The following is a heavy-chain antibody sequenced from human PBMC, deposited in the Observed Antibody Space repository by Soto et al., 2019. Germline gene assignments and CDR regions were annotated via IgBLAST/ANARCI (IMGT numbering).Heavy chain of an antibody. Sequence: SETLSLTCAVYGGSFSGYYWSWIRQPPGKGLEWIGEINHSGSTNYNPSLKSRVTISVDTSKNQFSLKLSSVTAAVTAVYYCARGNLGYCSSTSCLGAVGYDFWSGYYNYYYYYMDVWGKGTTVTVSS. J-gene: IGHJ6*03. CDR1: GGSFSGYY. CDR3: ARGNLGYCSSTSCLGAVGYDFWSGYYNYYYYYMDV. V-gene: IGHV4-34*01. D-gene: IGHD2-2*01. CDR2: INHSGST.